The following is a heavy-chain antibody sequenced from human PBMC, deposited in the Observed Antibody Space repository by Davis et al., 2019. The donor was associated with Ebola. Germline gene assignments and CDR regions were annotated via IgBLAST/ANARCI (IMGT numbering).Heavy chain of an antibody. V-gene: IGHV4-59*12. J-gene: IGHJ2*01. CDR1: GASIRTYY. D-gene: IGHD6-6*01. CDR2: IYYNGRT. Sequence: SETLSLTCNVSGASIRTYYWSWVRQPPGKAPAWIGSIYYNGRTYYSSSLEGRVTILLDTSKNQFSLRLNSVTAADTAVYFCARLSGLFSSSSGALYFDLWGSGTLVSVSS. CDR3: ARLSGLFSSSSGALYFDL.